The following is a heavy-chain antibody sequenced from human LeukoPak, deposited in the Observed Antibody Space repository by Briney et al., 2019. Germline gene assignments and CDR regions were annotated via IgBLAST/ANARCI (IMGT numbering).Heavy chain of an antibody. Sequence: SETLSLTCTVSGGSVSSGSNYWSWIRQPPGKGLEWIASINYSGSTYYNPSLKSRVTISVDTSENQFSLKLSSVTAADTAVYYCARYVVYGSGKYYFDYWGQGTLVPVSS. CDR3: ARYVVYGSGKYYFDY. CDR1: GGSVSSGSNY. D-gene: IGHD3-10*01. CDR2: INYSGST. J-gene: IGHJ4*02. V-gene: IGHV4-39*01.